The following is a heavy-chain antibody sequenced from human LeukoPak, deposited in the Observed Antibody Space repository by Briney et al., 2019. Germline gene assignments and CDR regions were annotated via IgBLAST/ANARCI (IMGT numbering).Heavy chain of an antibody. J-gene: IGHJ4*02. CDR2: IHTSGST. CDR1: GGSISSYY. V-gene: IGHV4-4*07. CDR3: AKLQSVVIPAAMLGFDY. D-gene: IGHD2-2*01. Sequence: SETLSLTCTVSGGSISSYYWSWIRQPAGKGLEWIGRIHTSGSTNYSPSLKSRVTMSVDTSKNQFSLKLSSVTAADTAVYYCAKLQSVVIPAAMLGFDYWGQGILVTVSS.